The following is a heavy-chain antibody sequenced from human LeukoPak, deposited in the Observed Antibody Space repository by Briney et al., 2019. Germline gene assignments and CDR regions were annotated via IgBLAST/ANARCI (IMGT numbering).Heavy chain of an antibody. CDR3: ARTTQGGIFDY. D-gene: IGHD1-1*01. CDR1: GGSISSYY. J-gene: IGHJ4*02. V-gene: IGHV4-59*05. CDR2: IYYSGST. Sequence: SETLSLTCTVSGGSISSYYWSWIRQPPGKGLEWIGSIYYSGSTYYNPSLKSRVTISVDTSKNQFSLKLSSVTAADTAVYYCARTTQGGIFDYWGQGTLVTVSS.